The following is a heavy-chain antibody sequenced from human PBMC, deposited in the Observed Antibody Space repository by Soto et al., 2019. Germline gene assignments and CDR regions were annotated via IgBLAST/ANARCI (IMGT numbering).Heavy chain of an antibody. D-gene: IGHD1-26*01. CDR2: IIPIFGTA. CDR1: GGTFSSYA. Sequence: QVQLVQSGAEVKKPGSSVKVSCKASGGTFSSYAISWVRQAPGQGLEWMGGIIPIFGTANYAQKFQGRVTITADESTNTAYMELSSLRSEDTAVYYCARGGVGATGGYYYYGMDVWGQGTTVTVSS. V-gene: IGHV1-69*01. CDR3: ARGGVGATGGYYYYGMDV. J-gene: IGHJ6*02.